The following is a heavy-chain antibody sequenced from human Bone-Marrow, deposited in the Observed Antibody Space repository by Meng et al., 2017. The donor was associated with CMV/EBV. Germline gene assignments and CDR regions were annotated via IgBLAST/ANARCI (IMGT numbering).Heavy chain of an antibody. Sequence: TCTGSGGSISSGGYYWSWIRQHPGKGLEWIGYIYYSGSTYYIPSLKSRVTISVDTSKNQFSLKLSSVTAADTAVYYCARVNSGSFDYWGQGTLVTVSS. CDR2: IYYSGST. CDR3: ARVNSGSFDY. CDR1: GGSISSGGYY. D-gene: IGHD1-26*01. V-gene: IGHV4-31*03. J-gene: IGHJ4*02.